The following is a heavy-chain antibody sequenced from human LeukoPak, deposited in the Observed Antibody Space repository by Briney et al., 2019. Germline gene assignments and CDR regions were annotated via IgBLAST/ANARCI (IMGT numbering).Heavy chain of an antibody. CDR2: MYLSGTT. V-gene: IGHV4-4*02. D-gene: IGHD3-22*01. Sequence: SGTLSLTCTVSGDSINSLNLWSWVRQPPGKGLEWIGEMYLSGTTHSNPSVKSRVTISIDKSKNQFFLNLSSVTAADTAVYYCARVNYYDSSGAFDIWGQGTMVTVSS. J-gene: IGHJ3*02. CDR1: GDSINSLNL. CDR3: ARVNYYDSSGAFDI.